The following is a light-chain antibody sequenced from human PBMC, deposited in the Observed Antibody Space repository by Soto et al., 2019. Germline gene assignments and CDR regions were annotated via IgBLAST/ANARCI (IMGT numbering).Light chain of an antibody. CDR2: AAS. CDR1: QSISNY. CDR3: QQYNSYPCT. Sequence: DIQMTQSPSSLSASVGDRVTITCRASQSISNYLNWYQQKPGKAPKLLIYAASSFQGGASSRFSGSGSGTEFTLTINSLQPEDFATYYCQQYNSYPCTFGQGTKVDIK. J-gene: IGKJ1*01. V-gene: IGKV1-39*01.